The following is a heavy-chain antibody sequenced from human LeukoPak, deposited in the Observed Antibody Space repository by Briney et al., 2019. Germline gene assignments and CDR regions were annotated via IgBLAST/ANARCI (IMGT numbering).Heavy chain of an antibody. CDR3: GRPLQRGSWTQRALDY. CDR2: MNPNSGNA. Sequence: ASVKVSCKASGYTFTSYDISWVRQATGQGLEWMGWMNPNSGNAGYAQRFQGRVTMTRDNSISTAYMELTSLRSEDTAVYYCGRPLQRGSWTQRALDYWGQGTLVTVSS. CDR1: GYTFTSYD. D-gene: IGHD3-10*01. J-gene: IGHJ4*02. V-gene: IGHV1-8*01.